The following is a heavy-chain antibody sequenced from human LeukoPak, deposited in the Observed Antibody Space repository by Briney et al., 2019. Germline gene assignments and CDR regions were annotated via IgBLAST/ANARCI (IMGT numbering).Heavy chain of an antibody. D-gene: IGHD1-26*01. V-gene: IGHV1-18*01. J-gene: IGHJ4*02. Sequence: ASVTVSCTASGYTFTSYGISWVRQAPGQGLEWMGWISAYNGNTNYAQKLQGRVTMTTDTSTSTAYMELRSLRSDDTAVYYCARDLGYSGSYQEIYDYWGQGTLVTVSS. CDR3: ARDLGYSGSYQEIYDY. CDR1: GYTFTSYG. CDR2: ISAYNGNT.